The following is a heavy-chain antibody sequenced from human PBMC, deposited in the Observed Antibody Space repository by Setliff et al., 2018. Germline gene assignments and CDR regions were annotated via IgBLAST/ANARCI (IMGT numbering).Heavy chain of an antibody. J-gene: IGHJ3*02. V-gene: IGHV1-3*01. D-gene: IGHD3-16*01. Sequence: ASVKVSCKASGYTFTSYATHWVRQAPGQRLEWMGWINAGNGNTKYSQEFQGRVTITRDTSTSTAYMELRSLRSDDTAVYYCARDRRMGEERGHAFDIWGQGTMVTVSS. CDR1: GYTFTSYA. CDR3: ARDRRMGEERGHAFDI. CDR2: INAGNGNT.